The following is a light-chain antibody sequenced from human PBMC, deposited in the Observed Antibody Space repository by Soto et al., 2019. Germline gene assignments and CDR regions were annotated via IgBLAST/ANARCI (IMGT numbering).Light chain of an antibody. CDR3: EQYGSSTRT. J-gene: IGKJ1*01. Sequence: EIVCTQAPGPLSLSPGERAPPSCRASQSVSSNYFAWYQQKPGQAPRLLIYGVSSRATGIPDRFSGSGSWTDFTLTSSRLEPEDFAVYYCEQYGSSTRTFGQGTKVDIK. CDR1: QSVSSNY. V-gene: IGKV3-20*01. CDR2: GVS.